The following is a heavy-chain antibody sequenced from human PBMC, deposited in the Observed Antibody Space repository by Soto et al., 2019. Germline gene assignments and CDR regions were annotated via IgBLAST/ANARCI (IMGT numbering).Heavy chain of an antibody. V-gene: IGHV3-9*01. D-gene: IGHD4-17*01. J-gene: IGHJ4*02. CDR1: GFTFDDYA. Sequence: EVQLVESGGGMVQPGRSLRLSCAASGFTFDDYAMHWVRQAPGKGLEWVSGISWNSGSIGYADSVKGRFTISRDNAKNSLYLQMNSLRAEDTALYYCAQAGHDYCDYATWGQGTLVTVSS. CDR2: ISWNSGSI. CDR3: AQAGHDYCDYAT.